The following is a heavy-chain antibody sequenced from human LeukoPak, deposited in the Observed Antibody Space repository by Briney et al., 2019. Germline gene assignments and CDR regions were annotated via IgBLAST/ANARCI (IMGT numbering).Heavy chain of an antibody. D-gene: IGHD3-22*01. Sequence: SQTQSLTSAVNVGSFNDYYGRWFRHPPAKGLELIGEINHSGSTNYNPSLKSRVTISVDTAKNQFSLKLSSVSAADTAVYYCAYSSDDLQRWGQGTLVTVAS. CDR1: VGSFNDYY. CDR2: INHSGST. CDR3: AYSSDDLQR. V-gene: IGHV4-34*01. J-gene: IGHJ1*01.